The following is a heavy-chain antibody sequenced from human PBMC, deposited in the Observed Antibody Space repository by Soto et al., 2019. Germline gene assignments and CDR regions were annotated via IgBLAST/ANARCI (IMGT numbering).Heavy chain of an antibody. CDR2: IYPGDSDT. J-gene: IGHJ3*02. CDR1: GYSFTSYW. Sequence: PGESLTISCKGSGYSFTSYWIGWVRQMPGKGLEWMGIIYPGDSDTRYSPSFQGQVTISADKSISTAYLQWSSLKASDTVMYYCARPSDYYDILTGYPPGAFDIWGQGTMVTVSS. V-gene: IGHV5-51*01. D-gene: IGHD3-9*01. CDR3: ARPSDYYDILTGYPPGAFDI.